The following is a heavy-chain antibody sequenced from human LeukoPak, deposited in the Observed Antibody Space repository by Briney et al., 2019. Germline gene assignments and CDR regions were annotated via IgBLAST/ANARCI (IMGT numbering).Heavy chain of an antibody. Sequence: EASVKVSCKASGGTFSSYAISWVRQAPGQGLEWMGGIIPIFGTANYAQKFQGGVTITADESTSTAYMELSSLRSEDTAVYYCARHVGSGYTLDYWGQGTLVTVSS. CDR3: ARHVGSGYTLDY. D-gene: IGHD3-22*01. CDR2: IIPIFGTA. CDR1: GGTFSSYA. J-gene: IGHJ4*02. V-gene: IGHV1-69*13.